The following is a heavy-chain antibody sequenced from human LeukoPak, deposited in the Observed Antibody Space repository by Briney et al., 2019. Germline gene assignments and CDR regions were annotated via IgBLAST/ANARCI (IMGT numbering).Heavy chain of an antibody. CDR1: GYTFTSYD. CDR3: AREVAGDVDTALYYFDY. Sequence: GASVKVSCKASGYTFTSYDINWVRHATGQGLELMGWMNPNSGNTGYAQKFQGRVTMTRNTSISTAYMELSSLRSEDTAVYYCAREVAGDVDTALYYFDYWGQGTLVTVSS. CDR2: MNPNSGNT. V-gene: IGHV1-8*01. J-gene: IGHJ4*02. D-gene: IGHD5-18*01.